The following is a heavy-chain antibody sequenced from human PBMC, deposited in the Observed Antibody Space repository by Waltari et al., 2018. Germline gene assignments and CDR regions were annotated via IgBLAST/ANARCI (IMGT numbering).Heavy chain of an antibody. CDR2: IYYSGST. CDR1: GGSFSSGSYN. CDR3: ARGASPGDAFDI. V-gene: IGHV4-39*07. J-gene: IGHJ3*02. Sequence: QLQLQASGPGLVKPSETLSLTCTVSGGSFSSGSYNWVRTRRPPGKGLECIESIYYSGSTDYDPSLKGRFTISRDASKNQFSLKLSTVTAADTAVYYCARGASPGDAFDIWGQGTMVTVSS.